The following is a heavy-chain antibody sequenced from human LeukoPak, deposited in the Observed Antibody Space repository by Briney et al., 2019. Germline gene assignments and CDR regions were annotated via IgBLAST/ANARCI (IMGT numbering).Heavy chain of an antibody. CDR3: SRDNSNYFDY. Sequence: VESLNISCKGSGYSFATLRIGWVCQMPGKGLEWMGIIYPGDSDTRYSPSFQGQVTISADKSISTAYLQWSSLKASDTAMYYCSRDNSNYFDYWGQGTLVAVSS. CDR2: IYPGDSDT. J-gene: IGHJ4*02. V-gene: IGHV5-51*01. D-gene: IGHD2/OR15-2a*01. CDR1: GYSFATLR.